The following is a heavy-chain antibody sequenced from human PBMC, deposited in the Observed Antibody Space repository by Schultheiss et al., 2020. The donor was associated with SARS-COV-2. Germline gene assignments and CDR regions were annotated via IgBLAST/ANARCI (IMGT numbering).Heavy chain of an antibody. Sequence: SETLSLTCTVSGGSISSYYWSWIRQPAGKGLEWIGRIYTSGSTNYNPSLKSRVTISVDTSKNQFSLKLSSVTAADTAVYYCARDRTRITIFGVVSEGFDYWGQGTLVTVSS. D-gene: IGHD3-3*01. CDR2: IYTSGST. CDR1: GGSISSYY. J-gene: IGHJ4*02. CDR3: ARDRTRITIFGVVSEGFDY. V-gene: IGHV4-4*07.